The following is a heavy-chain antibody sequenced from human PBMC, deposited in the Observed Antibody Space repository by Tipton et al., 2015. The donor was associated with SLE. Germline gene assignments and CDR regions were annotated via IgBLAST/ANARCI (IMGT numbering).Heavy chain of an antibody. CDR3: ARGDPVSYMDV. J-gene: IGHJ6*03. CDR2: IYYSGST. D-gene: IGHD6-19*01. CDR1: GGSISSSSYY. Sequence: TLSLTCTVSGGSISSSSYYWGWIRQPPGKGLEWIGSIYYSGSTNYNPSLQSRVTISVDTSKNQFSLKLSSVTAADTAVYYCARGDPVSYMDVWGKGTTVTVSS. V-gene: IGHV4-39*07.